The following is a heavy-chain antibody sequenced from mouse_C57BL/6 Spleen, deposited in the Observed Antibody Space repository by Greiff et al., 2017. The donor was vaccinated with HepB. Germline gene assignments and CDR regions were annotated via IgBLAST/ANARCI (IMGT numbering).Heavy chain of an antibody. V-gene: IGHV1-84*01. D-gene: IGHD2-1*01. CDR2: IYPGSGNT. J-gene: IGHJ1*03. CDR3: ARRGEYYGNYGWYFDV. CDR1: GYTFTDYY. Sequence: LMESGPELVKPGASVKISCKASGYTFTDYYINWVKQRPGQGLEWIGWIYPGSGNTKYNEKFKGKATLTVDTSSSTAYMQLSSLTSEDSAVYFCARRGEYYGNYGWYFDVWGTGTTVTVSS.